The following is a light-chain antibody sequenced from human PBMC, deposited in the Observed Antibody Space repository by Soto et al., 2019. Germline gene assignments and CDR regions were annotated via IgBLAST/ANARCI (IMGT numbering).Light chain of an antibody. CDR1: QDIKNH. CDR2: DAS. Sequence: DIQMTQSPSSLSASVGDRVTITCQASQDIKNHLNWYQQKSGKAPKLLIYDASDLETGVPSRFSGSGSGTDFTFTINSLQLEDIATYYCQQYDNLPLTFGGGTKVDIK. CDR3: QQYDNLPLT. J-gene: IGKJ4*01. V-gene: IGKV1-33*01.